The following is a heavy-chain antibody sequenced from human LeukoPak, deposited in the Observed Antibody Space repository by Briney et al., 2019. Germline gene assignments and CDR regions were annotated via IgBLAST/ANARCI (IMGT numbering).Heavy chain of an antibody. J-gene: IGHJ4*02. Sequence: SETLSLTCTVPGGSVSSGSYYWSWIRQPPGKGLEWIGYIYYSGSTNYNPSLKSRVTISVDTSKNQFSLKLSSVTAADTAVYYCARDPFPMTTVTTSEYWGQGTLVTVSS. CDR3: ARDPFPMTTVTTSEY. D-gene: IGHD4-17*01. V-gene: IGHV4-61*01. CDR2: IYYSGST. CDR1: GGSVSSGSYY.